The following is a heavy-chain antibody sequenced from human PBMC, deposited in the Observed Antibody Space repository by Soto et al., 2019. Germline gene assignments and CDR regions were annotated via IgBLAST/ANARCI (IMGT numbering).Heavy chain of an antibody. CDR2: IWYDGSNK. Sequence: GGSLRLSCAASGFTFSSYGMHWVRQAPGKGLEWVAVIWYDGSNKYYADSVKGRFTISRDNSKNTLYLQMNSLRAEDTAVYYCARDRRPVGAFFDYWGQGTLVTVSS. CDR3: ARDRRPVGAFFDY. J-gene: IGHJ4*02. CDR1: GFTFSSYG. D-gene: IGHD1-26*01. V-gene: IGHV3-33*01.